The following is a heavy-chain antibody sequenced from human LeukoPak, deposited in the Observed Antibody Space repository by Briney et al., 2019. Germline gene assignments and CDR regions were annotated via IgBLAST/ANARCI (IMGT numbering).Heavy chain of an antibody. CDR3: AREPYYYGSGSYGGYFDH. CDR1: GGSFSGYY. Sequence: PSETLSLTCAVYGGSFSGYYWSWIRQPPGKGLEWIGEINHSGSTNYNPSLKSRVTISVDTSKNQFSLKLSSVTAADTAVYYCAREPYYYGSGSYGGYFDHWGQGTLVTVSS. CDR2: INHSGST. D-gene: IGHD3-10*01. J-gene: IGHJ4*02. V-gene: IGHV4-34*01.